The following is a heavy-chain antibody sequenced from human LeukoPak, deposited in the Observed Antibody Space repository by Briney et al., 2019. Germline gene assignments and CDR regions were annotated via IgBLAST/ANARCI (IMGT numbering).Heavy chain of an antibody. CDR3: ARALTGYSCSWSPANWFDP. V-gene: IGHV1-69*04. D-gene: IGHD6-13*01. CDR2: IIPILGIA. Sequence: GASVKVSCKASGGTFSSYAISWVRQAPGQGLEWMGRIIPILGIANYAQKFQGRVTITADKSTSTAYMELSSLRSEDTAVYYCARALTGYSCSWSPANWFDPWGQGTLVTVSS. CDR1: GGTFSSYA. J-gene: IGHJ5*02.